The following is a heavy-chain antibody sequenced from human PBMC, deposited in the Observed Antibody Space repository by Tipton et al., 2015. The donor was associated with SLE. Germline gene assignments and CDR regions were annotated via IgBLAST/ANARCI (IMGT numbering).Heavy chain of an antibody. CDR3: TRVGRARELFDGFDI. V-gene: IGHV3-49*04. Sequence: SLRLSCTASGFTFVDYAMSWVRQVPGKGLEWVGFIRNKPYGGTTEYAASVKGRFTISRDDSKSIAYLEMNSLKTEDTAVYYCTRVGRARELFDGFDIWGQGTMVTVSS. J-gene: IGHJ3*02. CDR2: IRNKPYGGTT. D-gene: IGHD1-26*01. CDR1: GFTFVDYA.